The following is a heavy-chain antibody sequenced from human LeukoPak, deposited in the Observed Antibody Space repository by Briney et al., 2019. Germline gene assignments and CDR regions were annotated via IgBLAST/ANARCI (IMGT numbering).Heavy chain of an antibody. CDR1: GGSISSYY. CDR2: IYTIGST. J-gene: IGHJ4*02. V-gene: IGHV4-4*09. D-gene: IGHD6-6*01. CDR3: ARDPPRAYSSSLPYYFDY. Sequence: SETLSLTCTVSGGSISSYYWSWIRKPPGKGLEWIGYIYTIGSTNYNPSLESRVTISVDTSKSHFSLKLSSVTAADTAVYYCARDPPRAYSSSLPYYFDYWGQGTLVTVSS.